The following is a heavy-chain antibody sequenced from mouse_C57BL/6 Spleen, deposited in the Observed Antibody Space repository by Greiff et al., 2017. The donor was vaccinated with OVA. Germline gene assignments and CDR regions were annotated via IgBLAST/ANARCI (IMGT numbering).Heavy chain of an antibody. D-gene: IGHD2-4*01. Sequence: VQLQQPGAELVKPGASVKLSCKASGYTFTSYWMHWVKQRPGQGLEWIGMIHPNSGSPTSNEKFKSKATLTVAKSSSAAYMQLSSLTSEDSAVYYCASDYDYDWFAYWGQGTLVTVSA. CDR2: IHPNSGSP. J-gene: IGHJ3*01. V-gene: IGHV1-64*01. CDR3: ASDYDYDWFAY. CDR1: GYTFTSYW.